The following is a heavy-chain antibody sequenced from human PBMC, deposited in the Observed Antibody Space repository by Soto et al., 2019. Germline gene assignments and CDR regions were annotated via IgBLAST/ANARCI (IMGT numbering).Heavy chain of an antibody. CDR3: ARDENYDFWSGYSTSDNWFDP. D-gene: IGHD3-3*01. V-gene: IGHV3-21*01. CDR2: ISSSSSYI. CDR1: GFIFSDHY. J-gene: IGHJ5*02. Sequence: GGSLRLSCAASGFIFSDHYMDWVRQAPGKGLEWVSSISSSSSYIYYADSVKGRFTISRDNAKNSLYLQMNSLRAEDTAVYYCARDENYDFWSGYSTSDNWFDPWGQGTLVTVSS.